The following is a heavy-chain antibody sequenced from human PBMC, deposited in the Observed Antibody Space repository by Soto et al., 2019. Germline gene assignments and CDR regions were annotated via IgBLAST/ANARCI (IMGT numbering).Heavy chain of an antibody. CDR1: GFTFSSYA. D-gene: IGHD3-22*01. Sequence: GGSLRLSCAASGFTFSSYAMHWVRQAPGKGLEWVAVISYDGSNKYYADSVKGRFTISRDNSKNTLYLQMNSLRAEDTAVYYCARDSSDPYYDSSGYYFVYWGQGTLVTVSS. CDR2: ISYDGSNK. V-gene: IGHV3-30-3*01. J-gene: IGHJ4*02. CDR3: ARDSSDPYYDSSGYYFVY.